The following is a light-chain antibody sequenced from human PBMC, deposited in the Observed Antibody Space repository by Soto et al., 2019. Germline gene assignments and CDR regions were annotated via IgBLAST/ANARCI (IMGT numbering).Light chain of an antibody. CDR1: QSVSSY. V-gene: IGKV3-11*01. J-gene: IGKJ2*01. Sequence: EIVLTQSPATLSLSPGERATLSCRASQSVSSYLAWYQQKPGQAPRLLIYDASNRATCIPAMFSGSGSGTDFTLTISGLEPEDFAVYYCQQRSNWLMYTFGHGTKLEIK. CDR2: DAS. CDR3: QQRSNWLMYT.